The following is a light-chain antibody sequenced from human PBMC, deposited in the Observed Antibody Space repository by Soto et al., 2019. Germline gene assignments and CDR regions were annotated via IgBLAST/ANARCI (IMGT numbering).Light chain of an antibody. J-gene: IGKJ1*01. CDR1: QRVLYSSNNKNY. CDR3: QQSYSTPWT. Sequence: DIVMTQSPDSLAVSLGERATINCKSSQRVLYSSNNKNYLAWYQQKPGQPPKLLIYWASTRESGVPDLFSGSGSGTDFTLNISSLQAEDVAVYYCQQSYSTPWTFGHGTKVEIK. CDR2: WAS. V-gene: IGKV4-1*01.